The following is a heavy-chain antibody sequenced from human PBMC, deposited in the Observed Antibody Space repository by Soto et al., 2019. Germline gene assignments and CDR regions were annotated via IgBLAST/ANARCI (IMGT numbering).Heavy chain of an antibody. J-gene: IGHJ4*02. Sequence: SETLSLTCTVSGGSISSYYWSWIRQPPGKGLEWIGYIYYSGSTNYNPSLKSRVTISVDTSKNQFSLKLSSVTAADTAVYYCARGSVFGITGTTKVVFDYWGQGTLVTVSS. CDR3: ARGSVFGITGTTKVVFDY. V-gene: IGHV4-59*01. CDR1: GGSISSYY. D-gene: IGHD1-7*01. CDR2: IYYSGST.